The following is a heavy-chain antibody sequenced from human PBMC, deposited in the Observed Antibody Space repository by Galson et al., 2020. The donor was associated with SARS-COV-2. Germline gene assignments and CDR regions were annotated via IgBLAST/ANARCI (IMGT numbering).Heavy chain of an antibody. CDR2: IGTAGDT. D-gene: IGHD3-10*01. CDR3: ARAAVITMVRCVRPYYYYGMDV. J-gene: IGHJ6*02. V-gene: IGHV3-13*01. Sequence: TGGSLRLSCAASGFTFSSYDMHWVRQATGKGLEWVSAIGTAGDTYYPGSVKGRFTISRENAKNYLYLQMNSLRAGDTAVYYCARAAVITMVRCVRPYYYYGMDVWRQGPTVTVSS. CDR1: GFTFSSYD.